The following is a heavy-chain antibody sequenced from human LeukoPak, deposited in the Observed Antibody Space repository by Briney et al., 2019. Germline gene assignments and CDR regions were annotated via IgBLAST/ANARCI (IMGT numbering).Heavy chain of an antibody. CDR2: TYYRSKWFN. D-gene: IGHD1-26*01. CDR1: GDSASSNSAA. J-gene: IGHJ5*02. CDR3: AREDEVGVTWSWFDP. Sequence: SQTLSLTCAISGDSASSNSAAWNWIRQSPSRGLEWLGRTYYRSKWFNNYAVSVKSRITINPDTSKNQFSLQLNSVTPEDTAVYYCAREDEVGVTWSWFDPWGQGTLVTVSS. V-gene: IGHV6-1*01.